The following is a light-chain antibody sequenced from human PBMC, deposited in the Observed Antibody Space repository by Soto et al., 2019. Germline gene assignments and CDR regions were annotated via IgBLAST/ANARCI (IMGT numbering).Light chain of an antibody. Sequence: EIVLTQSPGTLSLSPGERATLSCRASQSVSNNYLAWYQQKPGQAPRLLMFRASIRATGFPARFSGSGSGTEFNITISSLQSEDSAVYYCQQYNNWPRATFGGGTKVDNK. J-gene: IGKJ4*01. CDR2: RAS. CDR1: QSVSNN. CDR3: QQYNNWPRAT. V-gene: IGKV3-15*01.